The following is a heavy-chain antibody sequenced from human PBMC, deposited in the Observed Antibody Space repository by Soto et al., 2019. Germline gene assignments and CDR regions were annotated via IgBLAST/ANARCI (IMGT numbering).Heavy chain of an antibody. V-gene: IGHV2-70*01. D-gene: IGHD2-15*01. J-gene: IGHJ6*02. CDR3: ARDTAPGYCSGGSCSWGGRDYYYGMDV. CDR1: GFSLSTSGMC. Sequence: SGPTLVNPTQTLTLTCTFSGFSLSTSGMCVSWIRQPPGKALERLALIDRDDDKYYSTSLKTRLTISRDTSKNQVVLTMTNMDHVATATYYCARDTAPGYCSGGSCSWGGRDYYYGMDVWGQGTTVTVSS. CDR2: IDRDDDK.